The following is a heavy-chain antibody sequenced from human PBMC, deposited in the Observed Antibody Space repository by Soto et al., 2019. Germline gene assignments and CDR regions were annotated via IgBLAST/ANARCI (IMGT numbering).Heavy chain of an antibody. J-gene: IGHJ4*02. V-gene: IGHV5-51*01. CDR3: ARSPLAPPDYYDSSGSTGYFDY. Sequence: GESLKISCKGSGYSFTSYWIGWVRQMPGKGLEWMGIIYPGDSDTRYSPSFQGQVTISADKSISTAYLQWSSLKASDTAMYYCARSPLAPPDYYDSSGSTGYFDYWGQGTLVTVSS. CDR2: IYPGDSDT. CDR1: GYSFTSYW. D-gene: IGHD3-22*01.